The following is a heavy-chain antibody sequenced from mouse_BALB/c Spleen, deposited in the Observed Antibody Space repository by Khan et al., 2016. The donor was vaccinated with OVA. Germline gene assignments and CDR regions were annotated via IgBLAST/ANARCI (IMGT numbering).Heavy chain of an antibody. CDR3: ARLAYYYDSEGFAY. Sequence: EGERGEDGGDLVKPGGSLKLSCAASGFTFSTYGMSWVRQTPDKRLEWVATVSTGGGYTYYPDSVKGRFTISRDNAKNTLYLQMSSLKSEDTAMFYCARLAYYYDSEGFAYWGQGTLVTVSA. CDR2: VSTGGGYT. D-gene: IGHD1-1*01. V-gene: IGHV5-6*01. CDR1: GFTFSTYG. J-gene: IGHJ3*01.